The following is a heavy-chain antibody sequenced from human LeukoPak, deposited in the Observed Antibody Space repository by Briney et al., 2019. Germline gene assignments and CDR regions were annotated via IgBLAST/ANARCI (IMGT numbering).Heavy chain of an antibody. CDR2: ISYDGSNK. Sequence: GGSLRLSCAASGFTFSSYGMHWVRQAPGKGLEWVAVISYDGSNKYYADSVKGRFTISRDNSKNTLYLQMNSLRAEDTAVYYCAKGDSSGVTFDCWGQGTLVTVSS. D-gene: IGHD3-22*01. V-gene: IGHV3-30*18. CDR3: AKGDSSGVTFDC. J-gene: IGHJ4*02. CDR1: GFTFSSYG.